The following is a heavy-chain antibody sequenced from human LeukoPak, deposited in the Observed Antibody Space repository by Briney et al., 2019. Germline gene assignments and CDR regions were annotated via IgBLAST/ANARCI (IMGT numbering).Heavy chain of an antibody. CDR1: GFTFSSYA. CDR2: TIGGGDDT. CDR3: AQSILARCSGATCYPFDY. V-gene: IGHV3-23*01. Sequence: GGSQRLSCAACGFTFSSYAMSWVRQTPGKGLEWVSATIGGGDDTYHADSVKGRFTISRDNSRNTLYMQMNNLRAEDTAIYYCAQSILARCSGATCYPFDYWGQGTPVTVSS. D-gene: IGHD2-15*01. J-gene: IGHJ4*02.